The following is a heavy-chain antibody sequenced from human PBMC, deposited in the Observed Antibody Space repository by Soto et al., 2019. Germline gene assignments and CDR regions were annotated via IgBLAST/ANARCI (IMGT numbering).Heavy chain of an antibody. CDR1: GGYVSSGSYY. CDR2: IYYSGST. V-gene: IGHV4-61*01. D-gene: IGHD1-26*01. Sequence: SQTLSLTCTVSGGYVSSGSYYRSWIRQPPGKGLEWIGYIYYSGSTNYNPSLKSRVTISVDTSKNQFSLKLSSVTAADTAVYYCARDAGIVEDYYFDYWGQGTLVTVSS. CDR3: ARDAGIVEDYYFDY. J-gene: IGHJ4*02.